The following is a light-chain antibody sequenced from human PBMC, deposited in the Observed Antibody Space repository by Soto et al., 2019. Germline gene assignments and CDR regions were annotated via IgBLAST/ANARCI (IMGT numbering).Light chain of an antibody. V-gene: IGKV3-20*01. J-gene: IGKJ4*01. Sequence: EIVLTQSPGTLSLSPGERATLSCRASQSVSSSYLAWYQQKPGQAPRLLIYAASSRATGSPDRFSGSGSGTDFTVTINRLEPEDFAVYYCQQYGSSPLTFRGGTKVEIK. CDR1: QSVSSSY. CDR3: QQYGSSPLT. CDR2: AAS.